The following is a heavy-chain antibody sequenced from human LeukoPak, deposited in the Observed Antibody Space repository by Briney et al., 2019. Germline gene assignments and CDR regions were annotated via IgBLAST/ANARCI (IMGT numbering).Heavy chain of an antibody. Sequence: SETLSLTCTVSGGSISSGVYYWSWNHQHPGKGLEWIGYIYYSGSTYYNPSLKSRVTISVDTSKNQFSLKLSSVTAADTAVYYCARENSNDSSGYYLFDYWGQGTLVTVSS. J-gene: IGHJ4*02. CDR3: ARENSNDSSGYYLFDY. D-gene: IGHD3-22*01. V-gene: IGHV4-31*03. CDR2: IYYSGST. CDR1: GGSISSGVYY.